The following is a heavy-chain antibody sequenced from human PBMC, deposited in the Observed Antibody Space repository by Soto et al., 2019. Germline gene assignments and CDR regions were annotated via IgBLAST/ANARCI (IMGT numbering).Heavy chain of an antibody. D-gene: IGHD4-17*01. CDR3: ARGTDTVTTDY. V-gene: IGHV3-21*01. CDR2: ISSSSSYI. Sequence: EVQLVESGGGLVKPGGSLRLSCAASGFTFSSYSMNWVRQAPGKGLEWVSSISSSSSYIYYADSVKGRFTISRDNAKNSLYLQMNSLRAEDTAVYYCARGTDTVTTDYWGQGTLVSVSS. CDR1: GFTFSSYS. J-gene: IGHJ4*02.